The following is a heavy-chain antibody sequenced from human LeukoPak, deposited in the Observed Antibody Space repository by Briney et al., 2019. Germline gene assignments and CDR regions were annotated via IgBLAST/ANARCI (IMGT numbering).Heavy chain of an antibody. CDR1: GFTFSSYA. Sequence: GGSLRLSCAASGFTFSSYAMSWVRQAPGKGLEWVSAISGSGGSTYYADSVKGRFTISRDNSKNTLYLQMNSLRAEDTAVYYCAKDNGITMIVVVSGYYYGMDVWGQGTTVTVSS. D-gene: IGHD3-22*01. V-gene: IGHV3-23*01. CDR2: ISGSGGST. J-gene: IGHJ6*02. CDR3: AKDNGITMIVVVSGYYYGMDV.